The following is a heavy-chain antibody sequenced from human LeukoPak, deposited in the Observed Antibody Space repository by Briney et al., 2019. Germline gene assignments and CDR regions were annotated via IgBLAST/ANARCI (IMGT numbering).Heavy chain of an antibody. V-gene: IGHV4-61*02. CDR3: ARVYDSSGYYYGAIDY. CDR1: GGSISSGSYY. CDR2: IYTSGST. D-gene: IGHD3-22*01. J-gene: IGHJ4*02. Sequence: SQTLSLTCTVSGGSISSGSYYWSWIRQPAGKGLEWIGRIYTSGSTNYNPSLKSRFTISVHTSKNQFSLKLSSVTAADTAVYYCARVYDSSGYYYGAIDYWGQGTLVSVSS.